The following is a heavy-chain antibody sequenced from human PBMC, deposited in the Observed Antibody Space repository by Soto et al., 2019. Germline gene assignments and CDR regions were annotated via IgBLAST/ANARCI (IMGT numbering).Heavy chain of an antibody. J-gene: IGHJ6*02. CDR1: GFTFSSYA. CDR2: ISGSGGST. Sequence: GGSLRLSCAASGFTFSSYAMSWVRQAPGKGLEWVSAISGSGGSTYYADSVKGRFTISRDNSKNTLYLQMNSLRAEDTAVYYCAKDQEQLGLFYYGMDVWGQGTTVTVSS. V-gene: IGHV3-23*01. CDR3: AKDQEQLGLFYYGMDV. D-gene: IGHD6-6*01.